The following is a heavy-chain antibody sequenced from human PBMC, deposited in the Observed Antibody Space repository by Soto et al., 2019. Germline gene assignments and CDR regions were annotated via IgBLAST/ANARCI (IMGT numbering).Heavy chain of an antibody. D-gene: IGHD2-2*01. J-gene: IGHJ5*02. CDR1: GGSISSSYW. Sequence: PSETLALTCTVSGGSISSSYWWSWVRQPPGKGLEWIGEIYHSGSTNYNPSLKSRVTILVDKSKNQFSLKVSSVTAADTAVYYCARHYQLRGNWFDPWGQGTLVTVSS. V-gene: IGHV4-4*02. CDR3: ARHYQLRGNWFDP. CDR2: IYHSGST.